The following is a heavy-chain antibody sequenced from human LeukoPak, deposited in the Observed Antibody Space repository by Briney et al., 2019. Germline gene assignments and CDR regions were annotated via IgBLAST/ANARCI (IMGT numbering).Heavy chain of an antibody. V-gene: IGHV4-34*01. D-gene: IGHD3-22*01. CDR2: INHSGST. Sequence: PSETLSLTCAVYGGSFSGYYWSWIRQPPGKGLEWIGEINHSGSTYYNSSLRSRVTISVDTSKNQFSLKLSSVTAADTAVYYCARSSEGRYYYDSSGFSYYYYYMDVWGKGTTVTISS. J-gene: IGHJ6*03. CDR1: GGSFSGYY. CDR3: ARSSEGRYYYDSSGFSYYYYYMDV.